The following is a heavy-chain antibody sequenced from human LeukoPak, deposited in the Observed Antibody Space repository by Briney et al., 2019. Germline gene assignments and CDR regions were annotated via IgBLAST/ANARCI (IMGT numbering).Heavy chain of an antibody. CDR1: GGSISSGDYY. J-gene: IGHJ4*02. CDR3: ARARGRRGYSYGYFGY. Sequence: SQTLSLTCTVSGGSISSGDYYWSWIRQPPGKGLEWIGYIYYSGSTYCNPSLKSRVTISVDTSKNQFSLKLSSVTAADTAVYYCARARGRRGYSYGYFGYWGQGTLVTVSS. D-gene: IGHD5-18*01. V-gene: IGHV4-30-4*01. CDR2: IYYSGST.